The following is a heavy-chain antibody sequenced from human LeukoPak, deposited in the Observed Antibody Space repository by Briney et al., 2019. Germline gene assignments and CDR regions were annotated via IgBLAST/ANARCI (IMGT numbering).Heavy chain of an antibody. CDR2: ISNSGST. CDR1: GGSISSHY. CDR3: GRDALVGYFSYYYMDV. Sequence: PSETLSLTCTVSGGSISSHYWTWIRQSPVKGLEWIGDISNSGSTSYNPSLKSRVTISIDTSKNQFSLKLSSVAAADTAVYYCGRDALVGYFSYYYMDVWGKGTTVSVSS. J-gene: IGHJ6*03. V-gene: IGHV4-59*11. D-gene: IGHD2-15*01.